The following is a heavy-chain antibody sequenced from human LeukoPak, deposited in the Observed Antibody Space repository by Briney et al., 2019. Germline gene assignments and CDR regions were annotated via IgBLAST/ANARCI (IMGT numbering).Heavy chain of an antibody. CDR3: ARGRWAIFGVSEKCYFDY. J-gene: IGHJ4*02. CDR2: IYYSGST. CDR1: GGSISSYY. V-gene: IGHV4-59*08. D-gene: IGHD3-3*01. Sequence: SETLSLTCTVSGGSISSYYWSWIRQPPGKGLEWIGYIYYSGSTNYNPSLKSRVTISVDTSKNQFSLKLSSVTAADTAVYYCARGRWAIFGVSEKCYFDYWGQGTLVTVSS.